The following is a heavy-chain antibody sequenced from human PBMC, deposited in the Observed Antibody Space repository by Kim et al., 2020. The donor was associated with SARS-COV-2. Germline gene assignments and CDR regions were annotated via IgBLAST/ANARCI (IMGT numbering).Heavy chain of an antibody. CDR3: ASEGAGGSGSYYND. J-gene: IGHJ4*02. Sequence: GSLRLSCAASGFTFSSYAMHWVRQAPGKGLEWVAVISYDGSNKYYADSVKGRFTISRDNSKNTLYLQMNSLRAEDTAVYYCASEGAGGSGSYYNDWGQGTLVTVSS. CDR2: ISYDGSNK. D-gene: IGHD3-10*01. V-gene: IGHV3-30*04. CDR1: GFTFSSYA.